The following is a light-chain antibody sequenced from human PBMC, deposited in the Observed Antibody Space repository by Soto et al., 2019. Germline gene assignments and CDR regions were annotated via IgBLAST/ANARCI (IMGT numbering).Light chain of an antibody. CDR3: GTWDSSLSVGV. CDR1: SSNIGNNY. Sequence: QSALTQPPSVSAAPGQKVTISCSGSSSNIGNNYVSWYQQLPGTAPKLLIYDSNKRPSGIPDRFSGSKSGTSATLGITGLQTGDEADYYCGTWDSSLSVGVFGGGTKLTVL. CDR2: DSN. J-gene: IGLJ2*01. V-gene: IGLV1-51*01.